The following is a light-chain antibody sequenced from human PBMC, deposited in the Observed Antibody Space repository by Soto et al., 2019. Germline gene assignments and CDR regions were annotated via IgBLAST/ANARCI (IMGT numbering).Light chain of an antibody. CDR3: QQYGSLPRT. J-gene: IGKJ1*01. Sequence: EIVLTQSPGTLSLSPGERATLSCRASQSVSSSYLAWYQQNPGQAPRLLIYGASSRATGVPDRFTGSGSGTDFTLTISRLEPEDFAVYYCQQYGSLPRTFGQGTKVETK. V-gene: IGKV3-20*01. CDR2: GAS. CDR1: QSVSSSY.